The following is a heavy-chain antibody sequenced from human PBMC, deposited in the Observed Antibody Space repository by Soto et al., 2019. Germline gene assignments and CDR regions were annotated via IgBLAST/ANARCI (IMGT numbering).Heavy chain of an antibody. CDR3: ARGPTMGALRSHILD. CDR1: GGFVNVGDYY. CDR2: IHHSGIT. J-gene: IGHJ4*02. Sequence: SQTLSLTGSPSGGFVNVGDYYWNWIRQSPAKGLEGIGYIHHSGITNYNPSLKSRVTISVDTSKNEFSLKLHSVTAADTAVYYWARGPTMGALRSHILDRGQGTDVTVSS. V-gene: IGHV4-61*08. D-gene: IGHD3-10*01.